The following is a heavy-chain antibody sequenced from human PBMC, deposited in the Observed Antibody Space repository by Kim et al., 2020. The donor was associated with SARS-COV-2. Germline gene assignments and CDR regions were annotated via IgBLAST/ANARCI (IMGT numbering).Heavy chain of an antibody. Sequence: GGSLRLSCAASGFTFSSYWMHWVRQAPGKGLVWVSRINSDGSSTSYADSVKGRFTISRDNAKNTLYLQMNSLRAKDTAVYYCTVVPAAAGAFDIWGQGTMVTVSS. CDR3: TVVPAAAGAFDI. J-gene: IGHJ3*02. CDR1: GFTFSSYW. D-gene: IGHD2-2*01. CDR2: INSDGSST. V-gene: IGHV3-74*01.